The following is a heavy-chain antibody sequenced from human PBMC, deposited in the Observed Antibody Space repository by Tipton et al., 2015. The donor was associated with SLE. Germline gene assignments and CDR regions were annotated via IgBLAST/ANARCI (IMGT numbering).Heavy chain of an antibody. V-gene: IGHV3-30*04. Sequence: SLRLSCAASGFTFSNYAMHWVRQAPGKGLEWVAVISYDGSNKYYADSVKGRFTISRDNSKNTLYLQMNSLRAEDTAVYYCAREEIYSSSWNDAFDIWGQGTMVTVSS. D-gene: IGHD6-13*01. J-gene: IGHJ3*02. CDR3: AREEIYSSSWNDAFDI. CDR2: ISYDGSNK. CDR1: GFTFSNYA.